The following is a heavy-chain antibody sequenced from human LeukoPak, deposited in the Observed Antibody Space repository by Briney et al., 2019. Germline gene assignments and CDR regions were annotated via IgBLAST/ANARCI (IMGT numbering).Heavy chain of an antibody. D-gene: IGHD1-14*01. Sequence: SETLSLTCAVYGGSFGGYYWSWIRQPPGKGLEWIGEINHSGSTNYNPSLKSRVTISVDTSKNQFSLKLSSVTAADTAVYYCARGRYGTVFDYWGQGTLVTVSS. V-gene: IGHV4-34*01. CDR1: GGSFGGYY. J-gene: IGHJ4*02. CDR3: ARGRYGTVFDY. CDR2: INHSGST.